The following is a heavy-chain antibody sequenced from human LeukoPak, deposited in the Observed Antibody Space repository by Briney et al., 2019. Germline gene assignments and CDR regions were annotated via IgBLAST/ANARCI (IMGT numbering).Heavy chain of an antibody. Sequence: SETLSLTCTVSGGSISSSSYYWGWIRQPAGKGLEWIGRIYTSGSTNYNPSLKSRVTISVDTSKNQFSLKLSSVTAADTAVYYCASRGYCSGGSCLDYWGQGTLVTVSS. CDR1: GGSISSSSYY. D-gene: IGHD2-15*01. CDR3: ASRGYCSGGSCLDY. CDR2: IYTSGST. J-gene: IGHJ4*02. V-gene: IGHV4-61*02.